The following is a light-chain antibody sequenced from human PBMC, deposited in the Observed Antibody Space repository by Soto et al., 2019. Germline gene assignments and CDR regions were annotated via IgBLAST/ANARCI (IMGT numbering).Light chain of an antibody. CDR1: TGAVTSGYY. CDR3: LLYYGGAQLGV. Sequence: QTVVTQEPSLTVSPGGTVTLTCASSTGAVTSGYYPNWFQQKPGQAPRALIYSTSYRHSWTPARFSGSLLGGKAALTLSGVQPGDEADYYCLLYYGGAQLGVFGGGTQLTVL. J-gene: IGLJ2*01. CDR2: STS. V-gene: IGLV7-43*01.